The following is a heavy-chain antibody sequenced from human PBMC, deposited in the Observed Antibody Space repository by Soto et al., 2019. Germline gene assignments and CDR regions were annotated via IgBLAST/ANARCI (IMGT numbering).Heavy chain of an antibody. CDR2: INAGNGNT. Sequence: APGKRLEWMGWINAGNGNTKYSQKFQGRVTITRDTSASTAYMELSSLRSEDTAVYYCAXXFTVPAAIGYWGQGTLVTVSS. V-gene: IGHV1-3*01. CDR3: AXXFTVPAAIGY. D-gene: IGHD2-2*02. J-gene: IGHJ4*02.